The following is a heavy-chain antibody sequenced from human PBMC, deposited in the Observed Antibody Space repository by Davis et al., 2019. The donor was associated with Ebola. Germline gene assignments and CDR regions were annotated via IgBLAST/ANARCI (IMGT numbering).Heavy chain of an antibody. CDR1: GGSISSYY. J-gene: IGHJ4*02. Sequence: MPSETLSLTCTVPGGSISSYYWSWIRQPPGKGLEWIGYIYYSGSTNYNPSLKSRVTISVDTSKNQFSLKLSSVTAADTAVYYCARDKGWLQSSYFDYWGQGTLVTVSS. D-gene: IGHD5-24*01. CDR3: ARDKGWLQSSYFDY. V-gene: IGHV4-59*12. CDR2: IYYSGST.